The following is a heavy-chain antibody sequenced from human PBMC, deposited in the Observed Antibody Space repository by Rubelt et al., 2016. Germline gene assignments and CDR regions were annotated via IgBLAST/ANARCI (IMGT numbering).Heavy chain of an antibody. CDR2: ISAYNGNT. CDR3: ASMYSSSWYRGWFDP. V-gene: IGHV1-18*01. CDR1: GYTFTSYG. Sequence: QVQLVQSGAEVKKPGASVKVSCKASGYTFTSYGISWVRQAPGQGLEWMGWISAYNGNTNYAQKSQGRGPMTTDTSTSTAYMGLRSLRSDDTAVYYCASMYSSSWYRGWFDPWGQGTLVTVSS. J-gene: IGHJ5*02. D-gene: IGHD6-13*01.